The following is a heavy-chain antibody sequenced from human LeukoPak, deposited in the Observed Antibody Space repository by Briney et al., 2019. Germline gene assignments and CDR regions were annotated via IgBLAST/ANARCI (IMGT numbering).Heavy chain of an antibody. D-gene: IGHD6-19*01. Sequence: GSLRLSCAASGFTFSSYGMHWVRQAPGKGLEWVAFIRYDGSNKYYADSVKGRFTISRDNSKNTLYLQMNSLRAEDTAVYYCAKDHRAVAGPYYYYGMDVWGQGTTVTVSS. J-gene: IGHJ6*02. CDR1: GFTFSSYG. V-gene: IGHV3-30*02. CDR3: AKDHRAVAGPYYYYGMDV. CDR2: IRYDGSNK.